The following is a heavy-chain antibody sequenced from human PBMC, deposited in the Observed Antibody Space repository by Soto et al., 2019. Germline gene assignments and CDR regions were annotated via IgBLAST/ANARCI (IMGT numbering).Heavy chain of an antibody. Sequence: QVQLVQSGAEEKKPGASVKVSCTASGYTFTSYAMHWVRQAPGQRLEWMGWINAGNGNTKYSQKFQGRVTITRDTSASTASMELSSLRSEDTAVYYCARAWVVVTAPDYWGQGTLVTVSS. J-gene: IGHJ4*02. CDR1: GYTFTSYA. CDR3: ARAWVVVTAPDY. CDR2: INAGNGNT. V-gene: IGHV1-3*05. D-gene: IGHD2-21*02.